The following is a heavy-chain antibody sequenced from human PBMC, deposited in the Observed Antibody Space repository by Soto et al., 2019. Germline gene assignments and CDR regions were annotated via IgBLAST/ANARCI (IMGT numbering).Heavy chain of an antibody. J-gene: IGHJ6*02. CDR1: GFTFSSYA. CDR3: VKALTLTFFYGMDV. Sequence: GSLRLSCAVSGFTFSSYAMTWVRQAPGKGLEWVSGITGPATSLYYADSVKGRFSISRDNTNNTLYLQINSLRVEDTALYFCVKALTLTFFYGMDVWGRGTTVTVSS. CDR2: ITGPATSL. V-gene: IGHV3-23*01. D-gene: IGHD3-16*01.